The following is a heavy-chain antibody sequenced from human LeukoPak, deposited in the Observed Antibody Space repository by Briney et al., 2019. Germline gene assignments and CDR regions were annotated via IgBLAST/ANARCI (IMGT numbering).Heavy chain of an antibody. Sequence: GGSLRLSCAASGFTFSSYWMHWVRQAPGKGLVWVSRINSDGSSTSYADSVKGRFTISRDNAKNTLYLQMNSLRAEDTAVYYCAREVPVGATIDYWGQGTLVTVSS. CDR3: AREVPVGATIDY. D-gene: IGHD1-26*01. J-gene: IGHJ4*02. V-gene: IGHV3-74*01. CDR1: GFTFSSYW. CDR2: INSDGSST.